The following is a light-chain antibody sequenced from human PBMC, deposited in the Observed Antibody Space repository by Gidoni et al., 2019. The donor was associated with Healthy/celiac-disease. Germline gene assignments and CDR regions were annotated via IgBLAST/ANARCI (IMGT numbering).Light chain of an antibody. CDR3: QQYNSYLVT. CDR1: QSISSW. CDR2: KAS. V-gene: IGKV1-5*03. J-gene: IGKJ1*01. Sequence: DIQITQSPSTLSASVGDRVTIPCRASQSISSWLAWYQQKPGKAPKLLIYKASSLESGVPSRFSGSGSGTEFTLTISSLQPDDFATYYCQQYNSYLVTFGQGTKVEIK.